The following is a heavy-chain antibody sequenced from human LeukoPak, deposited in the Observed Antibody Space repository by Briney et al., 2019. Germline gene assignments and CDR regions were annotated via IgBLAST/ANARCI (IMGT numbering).Heavy chain of an antibody. D-gene: IGHD3-16*01. CDR2: ISGSGNGGSI. V-gene: IGHV3-64D*06. CDR1: GFVFSIYT. J-gene: IGHJ4*02. CDR3: VKDFGGVRGTPDS. Sequence: GGSLILSCSASGFVFSIYTMYWVRQAPGKGPECVSTISGSGNGGSIYYADSVKGRFTISRDDSKSILYLQMNGLRSEDTAVYSCVKDFGGVRGTPDSWGQGPLVPVSS.